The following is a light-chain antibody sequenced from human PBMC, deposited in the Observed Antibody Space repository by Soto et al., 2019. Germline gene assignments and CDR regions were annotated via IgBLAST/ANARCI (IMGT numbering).Light chain of an antibody. Sequence: QSVLTQPASVSGSPGQSITISCTGTASDIGNYNYVSWYQLHPGKAPKLLIYGVSNLPSGVSNRFSGSKSGNAASLTISGLQAEDEADYYCSSYTSSNTLEVFGVGTKVTVL. J-gene: IGLJ1*01. V-gene: IGLV2-14*01. CDR2: GVS. CDR1: ASDIGNYNY. CDR3: SSYTSSNTLEV.